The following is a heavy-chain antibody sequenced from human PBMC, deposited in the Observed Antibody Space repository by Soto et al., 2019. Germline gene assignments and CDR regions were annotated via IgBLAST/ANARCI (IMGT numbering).Heavy chain of an antibody. CDR3: ARPNSLIAAAGRGAFDI. D-gene: IGHD6-13*01. Sequence: SETLSLTCAVYGGSFSGYYWSWIRQPPGKGLEWIGEINHSGSTNYNPSPKSRVTISVDTSKNQFSLKLSSVTAADTAVDYCARPNSLIAAAGRGAFDIWGQGTMVTVSS. J-gene: IGHJ3*02. V-gene: IGHV4-34*01. CDR1: GGSFSGYY. CDR2: INHSGST.